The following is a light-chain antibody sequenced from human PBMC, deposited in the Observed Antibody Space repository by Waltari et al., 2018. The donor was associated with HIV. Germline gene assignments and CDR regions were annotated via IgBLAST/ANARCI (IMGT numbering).Light chain of an antibody. CDR1: ISNLGGNF. V-gene: IGLV1-47*01. Sequence: QSVVTQPPSASGTPGQTISISCSGDISNLGGNFVYWYQQRPGTAPRLLIYRNDQLPSGVPDRFSGSKSATSASLAISGLRSEDEADYHCSTWDNSLSHWVFGGGTKVTVL. J-gene: IGLJ3*02. CDR3: STWDNSLSHWV. CDR2: RND.